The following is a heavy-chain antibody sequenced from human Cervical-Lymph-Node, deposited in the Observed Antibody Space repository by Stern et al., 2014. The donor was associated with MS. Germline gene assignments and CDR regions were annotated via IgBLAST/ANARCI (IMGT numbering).Heavy chain of an antibody. J-gene: IGHJ4*02. CDR1: GYTFTSYD. CDR2: MNPNSGNT. V-gene: IGHV1-8*01. D-gene: IGHD4-17*01. CDR3: ARGRDIDYGDPLYYFDY. Sequence: QVQLVQSGAEVKKPGASVKVSCKASGYTFTSYDINWVRQATGQGLEWMGWMNPNSGNTGYAQKFQGRVTMTRNTSISTAYMELSSLRSEDTAVYYCARGRDIDYGDPLYYFDYWGQGTLVTVSS.